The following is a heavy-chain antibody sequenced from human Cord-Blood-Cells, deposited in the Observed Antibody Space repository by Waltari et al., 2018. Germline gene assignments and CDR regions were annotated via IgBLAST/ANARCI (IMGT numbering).Heavy chain of an antibody. CDR1: GGSFSGYY. D-gene: IGHD2-2*01. Sequence: QVQLQQWGAGLLKPSETLSLTCAVYGGSFSGYYWSWIRQPPGKGLEWIGEINHSGSTNYNPSLKSRVTISVDTSKNQFSLKLSSVTAADTAVYYCARVGGYCSSTSCEYFQHWGQGTLVTVSS. CDR2: INHSGST. CDR3: ARVGGYCSSTSCEYFQH. V-gene: IGHV4-34*01. J-gene: IGHJ1*01.